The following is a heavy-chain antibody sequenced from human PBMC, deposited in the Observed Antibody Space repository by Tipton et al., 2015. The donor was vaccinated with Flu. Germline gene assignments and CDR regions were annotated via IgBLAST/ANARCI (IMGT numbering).Heavy chain of an antibody. CDR1: GGSISSYY. V-gene: IGHV4-4*07. CDR3: ARSARIAAGYWYFDL. J-gene: IGHJ2*01. Sequence: TLSLTCTVSGGSISSYYWSWIRQPAGKGLAWIGRIYTSGSTNYNPSLKSRVTMSVDTSKNQFSLKLSSVTAADTAVYYCARSARIAAGYWYFDLWGRGTLVTVSS. CDR2: IYTSGST. D-gene: IGHD6-13*01.